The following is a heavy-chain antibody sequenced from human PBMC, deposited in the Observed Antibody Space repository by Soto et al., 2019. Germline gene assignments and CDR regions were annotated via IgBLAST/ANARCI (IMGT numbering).Heavy chain of an antibody. V-gene: IGHV1-3*04. CDR3: ARGGYCSNTSCYVLTHFDS. J-gene: IGHJ4*02. CDR1: GYTFTSYS. CDR2: INTDSGNT. Sequence: ASVKVSCKASGYTFTSYSMHWVRQAPGQRLEWMGWINTDSGNTRYSQNFQGRVSISRDTSASTAYMELSSLRSEDTAVYYCARGGYCSNTSCYVLTHFDSWGQGTLVTVSS. D-gene: IGHD2-2*01.